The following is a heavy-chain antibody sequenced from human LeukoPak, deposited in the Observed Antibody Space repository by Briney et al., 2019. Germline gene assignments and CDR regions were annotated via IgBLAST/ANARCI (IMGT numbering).Heavy chain of an antibody. D-gene: IGHD6-19*01. CDR3: AKDVAVAASAGKLYYFDY. CDR2: ISGSGGST. J-gene: IGHJ4*02. V-gene: IGHV3-23*01. Sequence: PGGSLRLSCAASGFTFSSYAISWVRQAPGKGLEWVSAISGSGGSTYYADSVKGRFTISRDNSKNTLYLQMNSLRAEDTAVYYCAKDVAVAASAGKLYYFDYWGQGTLVTVSS. CDR1: GFTFSSYA.